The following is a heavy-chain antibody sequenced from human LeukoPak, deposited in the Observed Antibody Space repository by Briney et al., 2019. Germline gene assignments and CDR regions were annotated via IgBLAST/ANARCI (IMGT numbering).Heavy chain of an antibody. CDR1: GGSISSSSYY. D-gene: IGHD1-7*01. V-gene: IGHV4-39*07. J-gene: IGHJ4*02. CDR2: IYYSGST. Sequence: SETLSLTCTVSGGSISSSSYYWGWIRQPPGKGLEWIGSIYYSGSTYYNPSLKSRVTISVDTSKNQFSLKPSSVTAADTAVYYCARDGELRGNYVFPVFDYWGQGTLVTVSS. CDR3: ARDGELRGNYVFPVFDY.